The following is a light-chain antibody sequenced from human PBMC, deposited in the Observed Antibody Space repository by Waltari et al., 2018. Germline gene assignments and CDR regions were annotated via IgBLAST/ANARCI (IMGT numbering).Light chain of an antibody. CDR3: QQRNSWPLT. CDR1: QSVGAF. Sequence: EIVLTQSPVTLSLSPGEGATLSCKTSQSVGAFRAWYQQRPGQAPRLRIYDASLPAAGIPARFSGSGSGTDFTLTNSSLESEDSAVYFCQQRNSWPLTFGPGTTV. J-gene: IGKJ3*01. V-gene: IGKV3-11*01. CDR2: DAS.